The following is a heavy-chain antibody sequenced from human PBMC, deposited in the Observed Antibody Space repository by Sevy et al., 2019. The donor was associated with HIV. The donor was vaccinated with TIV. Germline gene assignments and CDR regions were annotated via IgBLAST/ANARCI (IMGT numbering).Heavy chain of an antibody. Sequence: GGSLRLSCTASGFTFGDYAMSWLRQAPGKGLEWVGFIRSKTYGGTTEYAASVKGRFTISRDDSKNIAYLKMNSLKTEATAVYYCTRVLGTISPYYYFGMDVWGQGTTVTVSS. J-gene: IGHJ6*02. V-gene: IGHV3-49*03. CDR2: IRSKTYGGTT. D-gene: IGHD3-3*01. CDR3: TRVLGTISPYYYFGMDV. CDR1: GFTFGDYA.